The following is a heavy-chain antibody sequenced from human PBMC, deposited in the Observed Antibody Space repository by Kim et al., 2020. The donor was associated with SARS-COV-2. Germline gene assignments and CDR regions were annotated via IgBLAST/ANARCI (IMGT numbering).Heavy chain of an antibody. V-gene: IGHV1-18*01. Sequence: ASVKVSCKAXGYTFTSYGISWVRQAPGQGLEWMGWISAYNGNTNYAQKLQGRVTMTTDTSTSTAYMELRSLRSDDTAVYYCARESGITIFGVAPVYYYYGMDVWGQGTTVTVSS. CDR2: ISAYNGNT. CDR3: ARESGITIFGVAPVYYYYGMDV. J-gene: IGHJ6*02. D-gene: IGHD3-3*01. CDR1: GYTFTSYG.